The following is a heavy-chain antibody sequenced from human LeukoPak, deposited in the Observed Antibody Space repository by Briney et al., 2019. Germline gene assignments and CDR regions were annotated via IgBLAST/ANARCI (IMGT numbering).Heavy chain of an antibody. V-gene: IGHV3-49*04. J-gene: IGHJ5*02. CDR2: IRSKAYGGTT. D-gene: IGHD3-22*01. CDR1: GFTFGDYA. Sequence: GGSLRLSCTASGFTFGDYAMNWVRQAPGKGLEWVGYIRSKAYGGTTEYAASGKGRCTVPREDSKSIAYLQMNSLKAQDTAVYHCTRHRATYYYDNDRSGYYHTPFDPRGQGTLVTVSA. CDR3: TRHRATYYYDNDRSGYYHTPFDP.